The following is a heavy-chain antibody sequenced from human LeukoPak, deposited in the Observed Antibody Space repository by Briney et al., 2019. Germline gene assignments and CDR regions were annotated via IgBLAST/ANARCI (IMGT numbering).Heavy chain of an antibody. D-gene: IGHD3-22*01. J-gene: IGHJ4*02. CDR1: VAPSAVVVTT. Sequence: SETCPSPALSLVAPSAVVVTTGAGSASPQGRGWSGLGMFNSETTNYNPSLKGRVTISVDTSKTQFSLKLRSVTAADTAVYYCARDNLIVAPLDYWGQGTLVTVSS. CDR2: FNSETT. V-gene: IGHV4-39*07. CDR3: ARDNLIVAPLDY.